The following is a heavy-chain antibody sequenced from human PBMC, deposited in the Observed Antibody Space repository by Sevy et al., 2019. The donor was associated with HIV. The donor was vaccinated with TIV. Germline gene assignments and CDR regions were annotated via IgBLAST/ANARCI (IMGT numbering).Heavy chain of an antibody. V-gene: IGHV3-23*01. D-gene: IGHD2-2*02. CDR3: ARPLNIVVVPAAIPHYFDY. CDR2: ISGSGGST. Sequence: GGSLRLSCAASGFTFSSYAMNWVRQAPGKGLEWVSAISGSGGSTYYADSVKGRFTISRDNSKNTLYLQMNSLRAEDTAVYYCARPLNIVVVPAAIPHYFDYWGQGTLVTVSS. CDR1: GFTFSSYA. J-gene: IGHJ4*02.